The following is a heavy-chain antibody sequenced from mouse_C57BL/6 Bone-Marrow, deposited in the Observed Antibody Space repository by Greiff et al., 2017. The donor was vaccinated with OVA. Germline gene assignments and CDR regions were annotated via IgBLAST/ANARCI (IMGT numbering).Heavy chain of an antibody. CDR2: ISSGSSTI. J-gene: IGHJ1*03. CDR3: ARKGYYGSSNLYFDV. CDR1: GFTFSDYG. D-gene: IGHD1-1*01. V-gene: IGHV5-17*01. Sequence: DVKLEESGGGLVKPGGSLKLSCAASGFTFSDYGMHWVRQAPEKGLEWVAYISSGSSTIYYADTVKGRFTISRDNAKNTLFLQMTSLRSEDTAMYYYARKGYYGSSNLYFDVWGTGTTVTVSS.